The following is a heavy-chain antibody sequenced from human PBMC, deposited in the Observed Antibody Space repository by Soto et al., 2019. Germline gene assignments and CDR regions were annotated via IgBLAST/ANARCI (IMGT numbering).Heavy chain of an antibody. CDR1: GGSVGSTQW. Sequence: QVHLRESGPRLVRPSGTLSLTCAVSGGSVGSTQWWTWVRQAPGKGLEWLGDIYHIGITKYNPALESRVTISVDKSKNHFSLTLTSVTAADTAMYYCMAKPYKWNIWMVYWGPGIPVTVSS. CDR2: IYHIGIT. CDR3: MAKPYKWNIWMVY. D-gene: IGHD1-1*01. V-gene: IGHV4-4*02. J-gene: IGHJ4*02.